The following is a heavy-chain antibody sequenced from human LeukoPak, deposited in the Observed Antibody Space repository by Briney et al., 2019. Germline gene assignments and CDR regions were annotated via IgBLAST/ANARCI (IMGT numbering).Heavy chain of an antibody. CDR1: GGTFSSYA. CDR2: IIPIFGTA. Sequence: GSSVKVSCKASGGTFSSYAISWVRQAPGQGLEWMGGIIPIFGTANYAQKFQGRVTITTDESTSTAYMELSSLRSEDTAVYYCARVFGGYTYGRLDYWGQGTLVTVSS. V-gene: IGHV1-69*05. J-gene: IGHJ4*02. D-gene: IGHD5-18*01. CDR3: ARVFGGYTYGRLDY.